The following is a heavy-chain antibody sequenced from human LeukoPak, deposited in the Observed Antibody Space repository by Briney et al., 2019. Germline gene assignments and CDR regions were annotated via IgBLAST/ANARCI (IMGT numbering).Heavy chain of an antibody. CDR1: GLDFRTYG. J-gene: IGHJ6*02. CDR2: ISYDGSSK. Sequence: GRSLRLSCAASGLDFRTYGMHWVRQAPGKGLEWVAVISYDGSSKYYADSVKGRFTISRDSPESTLYLQMNSLRAEDTAVYHCATEEYYYGMAVWGQGTTVTVSS. CDR3: ATEEYYYGMAV. V-gene: IGHV3-30*03.